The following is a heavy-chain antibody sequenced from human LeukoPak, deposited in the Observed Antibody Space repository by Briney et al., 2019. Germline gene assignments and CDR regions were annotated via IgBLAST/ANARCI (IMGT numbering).Heavy chain of an antibody. CDR2: TYHSGST. J-gene: IGHJ3*02. D-gene: IGHD2/OR15-2a*01. V-gene: IGHV4-30-2*01. Sequence: SETLSLTCAVSGGSISSGGYSWSWIRQPPGKGLEWIGYTYHSGSTYYNPSLKSRVTISVDRSKNQFSLKLSSVTAADTAVYYCARDGRIRRAFDIWGQGTMVTVSS. CDR1: GGSISSGGYS. CDR3: ARDGRIRRAFDI.